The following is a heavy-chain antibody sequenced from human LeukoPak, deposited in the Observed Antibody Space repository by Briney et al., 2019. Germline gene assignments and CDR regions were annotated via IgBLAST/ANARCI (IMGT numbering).Heavy chain of an antibody. CDR3: ASGPDYDSSGYYPLYYYYYMDV. CDR1: GGSISSGTYY. J-gene: IGHJ6*03. Sequence: SETLSLTCTVSGGSISSGTYYWSWIRQPAGKGLEWIGRISGSGTITYNPALQSRLSISIDTSKNQFSLKLMSVTAADTAVYYCASGPDYDSSGYYPLYYYYYMDVWGKGTTVTISS. V-gene: IGHV4-61*02. D-gene: IGHD3-22*01. CDR2: ISGSGTI.